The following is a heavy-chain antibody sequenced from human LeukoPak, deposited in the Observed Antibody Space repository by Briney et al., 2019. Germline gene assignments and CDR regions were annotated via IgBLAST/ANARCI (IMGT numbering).Heavy chain of an antibody. V-gene: IGHV1-24*01. CDR1: GYTLTELS. CDR2: FDPEDGET. D-gene: IGHD3-10*01. CDR3: ARDSGERGSGSYLIAY. J-gene: IGHJ4*02. Sequence: ASLKVPCKVSGYTLTELSMHWVRQAPGKGLEWMGGFDPEDGETIYAQKFQGRVTMTEDTSSDTAYMELSRLRSDDTAVYYCARDSGERGSGSYLIAYWGQGTLVTVSS.